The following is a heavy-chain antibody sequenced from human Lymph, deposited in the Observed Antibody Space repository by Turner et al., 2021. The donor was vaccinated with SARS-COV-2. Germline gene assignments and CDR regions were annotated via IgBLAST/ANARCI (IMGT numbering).Heavy chain of an antibody. CDR1: AYTFTGYS. CDR3: ARHATTVVTGRRPATAAGMDP. V-gene: IGHV1-2*02. D-gene: IGHD5-18*01. CDR2: ISPYSGGE. J-gene: IGHJ5*02. Sequence: QVQLGQSGAEVRKPGASVKVSSKPAAYTFTGYSMHWVRQAQGQGVEWMEWISPYSGGEDDAQKVQSRDTIARVTSNSTAYIEHSRLSSDDTAVYYCARHATTVVTGRRPATAAGMDPWGQGTLVTVSS.